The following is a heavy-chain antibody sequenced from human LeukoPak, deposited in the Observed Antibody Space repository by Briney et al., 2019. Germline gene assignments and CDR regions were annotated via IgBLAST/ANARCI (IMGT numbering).Heavy chain of an antibody. CDR1: GFTFSSYG. J-gene: IGHJ4*02. Sequence: GGSLRLSCAASGFTFSSYGMHWVRQAPGKGLEWVAFIRYDGSNKYYADSVKGRFTISRDNSKNTLYLQMNSLRAEDTAVYYCAKRKGGYSYGSEDYFDSWGQGTLVTVSS. CDR3: AKRKGGYSYGSEDYFDS. CDR2: IRYDGSNK. V-gene: IGHV3-30*02. D-gene: IGHD5-18*01.